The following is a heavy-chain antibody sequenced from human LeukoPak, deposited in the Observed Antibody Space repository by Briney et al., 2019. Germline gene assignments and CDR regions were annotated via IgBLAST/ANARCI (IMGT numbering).Heavy chain of an antibody. V-gene: IGHV3-15*01. CDR1: GFTFSNAW. J-gene: IGHJ4*02. Sequence: PGGSLRLSCAASGFTFSNAWMSWVRQAPGKGLEWIGRIKSKTDGGTTDYAAPVKGRFTISRDDSKNTLYLQMNSLKTADTAVYYCTTDITFLAAAAPGDYWGQGTLVTVSS. CDR3: TTDITFLAAAAPGDY. D-gene: IGHD6-13*01. CDR2: IKSKTDGGTT.